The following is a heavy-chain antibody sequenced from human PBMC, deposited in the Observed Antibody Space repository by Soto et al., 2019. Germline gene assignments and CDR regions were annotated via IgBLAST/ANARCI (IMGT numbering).Heavy chain of an antibody. CDR3: ARGEYYDFWSGYYAYYYGMDV. J-gene: IGHJ6*02. V-gene: IGHV1-8*01. CDR2: MNPNSGNT. CDR1: GYTFTSYD. D-gene: IGHD3-3*01. Sequence: ASVKVSCKASGYTFTSYDINWVRQATGQGLEWMGWMNPNSGNTGYAQKFQGRVTMTRNTSISTAYMELSSLRPEDTAVYYCARGEYYDFWSGYYAYYYGMDVWGQGTTVTVSS.